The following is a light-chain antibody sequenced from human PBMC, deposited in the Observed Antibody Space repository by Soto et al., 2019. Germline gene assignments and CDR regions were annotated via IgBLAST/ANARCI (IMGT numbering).Light chain of an antibody. CDR1: QSIGRNY. V-gene: IGKV3-20*01. J-gene: IGKJ4*01. CDR2: EAS. CDR3: HQYASSPLT. Sequence: EIVLTQSPGTLSVSPGERATLSCRASQSIGRNYLAWYQQKPGQAPRLLIYEASSRGSSIPDRFSGSASGTDFTLTISRLEPEDFAVYYCHQYASSPLTFGGGAKVETK.